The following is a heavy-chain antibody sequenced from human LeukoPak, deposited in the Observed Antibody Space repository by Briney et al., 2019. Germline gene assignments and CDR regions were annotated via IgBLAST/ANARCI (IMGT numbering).Heavy chain of an antibody. CDR2: IYYSGST. J-gene: IGHJ4*02. CDR1: GGSISSSSYY. CDR3: ARHRDDILIGYMD. V-gene: IGHV4-39*01. Sequence: SETLSLTCTVSGGSISSSSYYWGWIRQPPGRGLEWFGSIYYSGSTYYNPSLKSRVTISVDTSKNQFSLKLSSVTAADTAVYYCARHRDDILIGYMDWGQGTLVTVSS. D-gene: IGHD3-9*01.